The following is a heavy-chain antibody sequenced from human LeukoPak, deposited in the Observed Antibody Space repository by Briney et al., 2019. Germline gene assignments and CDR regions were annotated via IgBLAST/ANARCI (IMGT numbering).Heavy chain of an antibody. CDR2: ISWNSGYI. Sequence: GRSLRLSCAASGFTFDDYAMHWVRQAPGKGLEWVSGISWNSGYIGYEDSVKGRFTISRDNAKNSLYLQMNSLRAEDTALYYCAKGSYGSGSYVDYWGQGTLITVSS. D-gene: IGHD3-10*01. CDR3: AKGSYGSGSYVDY. V-gene: IGHV3-9*01. J-gene: IGHJ4*02. CDR1: GFTFDDYA.